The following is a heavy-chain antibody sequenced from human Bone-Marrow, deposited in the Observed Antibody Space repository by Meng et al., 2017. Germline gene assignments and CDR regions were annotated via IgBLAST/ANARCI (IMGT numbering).Heavy chain of an antibody. J-gene: IGHJ3*02. V-gene: IGHV4-39*07. CDR1: GGSTSSSSYY. CDR2: IYYSGST. Sequence: SETLSLTCPVSGGSTSSSSYYWGWIRQPPGKGLEWIGSIYYSGSTYYNPSLKSRVTISVDTSKHQFSLKLSSVTAADTVVYYCARDDNLLYYDSSGSSFSYAFDIWGQGTMVTVSS. CDR3: ARDDNLLYYDSSGSSFSYAFDI. D-gene: IGHD3-22*01.